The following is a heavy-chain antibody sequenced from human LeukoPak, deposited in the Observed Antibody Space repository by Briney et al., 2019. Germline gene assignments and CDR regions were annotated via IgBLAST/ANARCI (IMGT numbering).Heavy chain of an antibody. J-gene: IGHJ3*02. CDR3: ARDAGYYYDSSGYSYGPRDAFDI. Sequence: SGTLSLTCTVSGGSISSGGYYWSWIRQHPGKGLEWIGYIYYSGSTYYNPSLKSRVTISVDTSKNQFSLKLSSVTAADTAVYYCARDAGYYYDSSGYSYGPRDAFDIWGKGTMVTVSS. D-gene: IGHD3-22*01. CDR1: GGSISSGGYY. V-gene: IGHV4-31*03. CDR2: IYYSGST.